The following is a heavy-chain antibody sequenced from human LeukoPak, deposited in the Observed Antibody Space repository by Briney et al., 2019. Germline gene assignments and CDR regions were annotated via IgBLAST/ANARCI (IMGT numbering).Heavy chain of an antibody. Sequence: SVKVSCKTSGGTFNNSAISWVRQALGQGLEWLGGIMPLFGTAGYAQKFQGRVTITKDESTRTVYLELTSLTSDDTAVYYCARDVHGDYGSGWFDPWGQGTLVSVSS. J-gene: IGHJ5*02. CDR1: GGTFNNSA. D-gene: IGHD4-17*01. V-gene: IGHV1-69*05. CDR2: IMPLFGTA. CDR3: ARDVHGDYGSGWFDP.